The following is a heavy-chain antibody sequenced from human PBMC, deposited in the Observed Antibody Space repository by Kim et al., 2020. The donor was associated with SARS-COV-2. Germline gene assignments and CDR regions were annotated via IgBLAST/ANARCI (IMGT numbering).Heavy chain of an antibody. CDR1: GFTFSDYY. J-gene: IGHJ5*01. CDR2: XSSSGSYI. D-gene: IGHD6-13*01. Sequence: GGSLRLSCAASGFTFSDYYMTWIRQAPGKGLEWLSYXSSSGSYIKYADSVKGRXXISRXXAKNSLXLQXXSLRXXDTXVXYCXXVSXXXSSXXXF. CDR3: XXVSXXXSSXXXF. V-gene: IGHV3-11*03.